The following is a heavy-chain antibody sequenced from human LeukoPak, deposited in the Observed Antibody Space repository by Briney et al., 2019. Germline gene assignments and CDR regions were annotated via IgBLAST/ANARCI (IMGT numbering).Heavy chain of an antibody. CDR1: GFTFSSYG. Sequence: GRSLRLSCAASGFTFSSYGMHWVRQAPGKGPEWVAVISYDGSNKYYADSVKGRFTISRGNSKNTLYLQMNSLRAEDTAVYYCAKDGNYGDYGKDYWGQGTLVTVSS. CDR2: ISYDGSNK. D-gene: IGHD4-17*01. CDR3: AKDGNYGDYGKDY. J-gene: IGHJ4*02. V-gene: IGHV3-30*18.